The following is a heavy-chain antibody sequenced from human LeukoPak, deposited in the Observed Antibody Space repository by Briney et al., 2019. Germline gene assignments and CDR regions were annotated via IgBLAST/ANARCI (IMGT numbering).Heavy chain of an antibody. D-gene: IGHD6-19*01. Sequence: PGGSLRLSCAASGFTFSSYAMHWVRQAPGKGLEWVAVISYDGSIKYYADSVKGRFTTSRDNSKNVLYLQMNSLSAEDTAVYYCARGPGYSSGWYVLSVDYWGQGTLVTVSS. CDR1: GFTFSSYA. J-gene: IGHJ4*02. V-gene: IGHV3-30-3*01. CDR3: ARGPGYSSGWYVLSVDY. CDR2: ISYDGSIK.